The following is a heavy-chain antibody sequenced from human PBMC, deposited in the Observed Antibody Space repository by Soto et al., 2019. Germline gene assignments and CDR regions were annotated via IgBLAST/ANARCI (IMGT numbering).Heavy chain of an antibody. CDR3: ARYRGGSFYFDY. J-gene: IGHJ4*02. V-gene: IGHV4-59*01. D-gene: IGHD1-26*01. Sequence: QVQLQESGPGLVKPSETLSLTCTVSGGSISSYYWSWIRQPPGKGLEWIGYIYYSGSTYYNPSLKSRVTISVDTSKNQFSRKLSSVTAADTAVYYCARYRGGSFYFDYWGQGTLVTVSS. CDR1: GGSISSYY. CDR2: IYYSGST.